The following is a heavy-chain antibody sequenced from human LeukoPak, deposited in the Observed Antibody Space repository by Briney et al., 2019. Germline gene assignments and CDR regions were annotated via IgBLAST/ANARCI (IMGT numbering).Heavy chain of an antibody. CDR2: ISWNSGSI. CDR1: GFTFDDYA. V-gene: IGHV3-9*01. D-gene: IGHD3-10*01. Sequence: GGSLRLSCAASGFTFDDYAMHWVRQAPGKGLEWVSGISWNSGSIGYADSVKGRFTISRDNAKNSLYLQMNSLRAEDTALYYCAKAGGDYYGSGSYPFDYWGQGTLVTVSS. CDR3: AKAGGDYYGSGSYPFDY. J-gene: IGHJ4*02.